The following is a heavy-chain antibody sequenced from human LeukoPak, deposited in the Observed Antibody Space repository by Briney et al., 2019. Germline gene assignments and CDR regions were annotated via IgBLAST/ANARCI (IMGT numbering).Heavy chain of an antibody. CDR3: ARAFRNGSGN. CDR2: IYYTGST. CDR1: GGSISSYY. V-gene: IGHV4-59*12. D-gene: IGHD3-10*01. Sequence: SETLSLTCTVSGGSISSYYWSWIRQPPGKGLEWIGYIYYTGSTNYNPSLKSRVTISVDTSKNQFSLKLSSVTAADTAVYYCARAFRNGSGNWGQGTMVTVSS. J-gene: IGHJ3*01.